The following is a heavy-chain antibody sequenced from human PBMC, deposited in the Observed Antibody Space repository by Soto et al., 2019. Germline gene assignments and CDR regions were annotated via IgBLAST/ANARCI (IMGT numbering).Heavy chain of an antibody. CDR2: ISYDGSNK. Sequence: GGSLRLSCAASGFTFSSYGMHWVRQAPGKGLEWVAVISYDGSNKYYADSVKGRFTISRDNSKNTLYLQMNSLRAEDTAVYYCGKGGPGIHEYYYYGMDVWGQGTTVTVSS. D-gene: IGHD5-18*01. V-gene: IGHV3-30*18. CDR3: GKGGPGIHEYYYYGMDV. J-gene: IGHJ6*02. CDR1: GFTFSSYG.